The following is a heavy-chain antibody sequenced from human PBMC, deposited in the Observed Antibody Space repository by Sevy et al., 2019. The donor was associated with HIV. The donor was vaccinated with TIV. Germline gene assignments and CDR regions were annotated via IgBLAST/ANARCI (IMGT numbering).Heavy chain of an antibody. CDR2: ISYDGSNK. Sequence: GGSLRLSCAASGFTFSSYGMHWVRQAPGKGLEWVAVISYDGSNKYYADSVKGRFTIARDNSKNTRYLQMTSLRAEETAVYYCAKTFGGFLSDTVYLTVTLPYYYYGMDVWGQGTTVTVSS. D-gene: IGHD4-17*01. V-gene: IGHV3-30*18. CDR3: AKTFGGFLSDTVYLTVTLPYYYYGMDV. CDR1: GFTFSSYG. J-gene: IGHJ6*02.